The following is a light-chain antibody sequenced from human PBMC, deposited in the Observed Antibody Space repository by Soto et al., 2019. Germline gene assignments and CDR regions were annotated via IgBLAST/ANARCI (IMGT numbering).Light chain of an antibody. J-gene: IGKJ5*01. CDR3: QQYQTYST. CDR1: QSIRSL. CDR2: DAS. V-gene: IGKV1-5*01. Sequence: IQMTQSHYTLSASVGDRVTITCRASQSIRSLLAWYQQKPVKAPKVLIYDASSLGSGVPSRFSGSGSGTEFTLTISSLQPDDFATYFCQQYQTYSTFGQGTRLEIK.